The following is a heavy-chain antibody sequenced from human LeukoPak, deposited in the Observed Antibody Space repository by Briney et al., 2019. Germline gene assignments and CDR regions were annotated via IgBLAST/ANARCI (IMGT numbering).Heavy chain of an antibody. CDR1: GFTFRTYG. V-gene: IGHV3-33*01. D-gene: IGHD3-10*01. CDR3: ARGLSSGELLQYYFDY. J-gene: IGHJ4*02. Sequence: GGSLRLSCAVSGFTFRTYGMHWVRQAPGKGLEWVAVIWYDGSNKDYVDSVKGRFTISRDNFENTLYLQMNSLRVEDTAVYYCARGLSSGELLQYYFDYWGQGTLVTVSS. CDR2: IWYDGSNK.